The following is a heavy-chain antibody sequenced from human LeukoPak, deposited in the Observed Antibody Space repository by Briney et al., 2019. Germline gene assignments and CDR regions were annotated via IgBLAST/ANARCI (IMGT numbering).Heavy chain of an antibody. D-gene: IGHD2-15*01. Sequence: GGSLRLSCAASGFTFSSYGMHWVRQAPGKGLEWVAVISYDGSNKYYADSVKGRFTISRDNSKNTLYLQMNSLRAEDTAVYYCAKDGARGYCSGGSCYSHPPDYWGQGTLVTVAS. J-gene: IGHJ4*02. CDR3: AKDGARGYCSGGSCYSHPPDY. V-gene: IGHV3-30*18. CDR2: ISYDGSNK. CDR1: GFTFSSYG.